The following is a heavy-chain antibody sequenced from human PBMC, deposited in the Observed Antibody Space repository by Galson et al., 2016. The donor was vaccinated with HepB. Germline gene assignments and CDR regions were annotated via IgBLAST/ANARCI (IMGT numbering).Heavy chain of an antibody. D-gene: IGHD2-2*01. V-gene: IGHV4-59*01. J-gene: IGHJ6*03. Sequence: ETLSLTCTVSGGSISSYYWSWIRQPPGKGLEWIGYIYYSGSTNYNPSLKSRVTISVDTSKNQFSLKLSSVTAADTAVYYCATRSSAAMPAFGIQRPNYYMDVWGKGTTVTVSS. CDR1: GGSISSYY. CDR2: IYYSGST. CDR3: ATRSSAAMPAFGIQRPNYYMDV.